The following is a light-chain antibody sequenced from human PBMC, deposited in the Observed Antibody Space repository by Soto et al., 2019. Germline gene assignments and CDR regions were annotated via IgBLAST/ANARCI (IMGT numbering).Light chain of an antibody. CDR2: EVS. CDR1: SSDVGSYKL. J-gene: IGLJ2*01. V-gene: IGLV2-8*01. Sequence: QSVLTQPPSASGSPGQSVTISCTGTSSDVGSYKLVSWYQQHPGKAPKLMMYEVSKRPSGVPDRFSGSKSGNTASLTVSGLQAEDEADYFCSSYAGNYNLVFGGGTKVTVL. CDR3: SSYAGNYNLV.